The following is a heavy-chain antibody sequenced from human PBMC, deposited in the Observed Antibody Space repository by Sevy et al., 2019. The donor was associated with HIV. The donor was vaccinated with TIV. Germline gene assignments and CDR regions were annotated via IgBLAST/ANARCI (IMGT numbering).Heavy chain of an antibody. D-gene: IGHD3-22*01. J-gene: IGHJ6*03. Sequence: GGSQRLSCAVSGFSFDSYGMTWVRQAPGKGLEWVSAISGSSTRTYYADSVKGRFIISRDNSKNTLDLQMNSLRAEDTAIYYCAKGGGGHYDPDEIAYYFYYYNMDVWGKGTTVTVSS. CDR3: AKGGGGHYDPDEIAYYFYYYNMDV. V-gene: IGHV3-23*01. CDR1: GFSFDSYG. CDR2: ISGSSTRT.